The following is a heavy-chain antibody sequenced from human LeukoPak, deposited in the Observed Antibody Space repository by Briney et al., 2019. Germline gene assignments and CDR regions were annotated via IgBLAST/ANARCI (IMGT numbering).Heavy chain of an antibody. V-gene: IGHV1-18*01. J-gene: IGHJ6*03. Sequence: ASVKVSCKASGYTFTSYGISWVRQAPGQGLEWMGWISAYNGNTNYAQKLQGRVTMTTDTSTSTAYMELRSLRSEDTAVYYCAKCSPEGNYYYYYMDVWGKGTTVTVSS. CDR2: ISAYNGNT. D-gene: IGHD2-8*01. CDR3: AKCSPEGNYYYYYMDV. CDR1: GYTFTSYG.